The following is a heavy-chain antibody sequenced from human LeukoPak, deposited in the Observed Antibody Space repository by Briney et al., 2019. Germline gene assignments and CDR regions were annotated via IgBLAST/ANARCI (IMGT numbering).Heavy chain of an antibody. D-gene: IGHD3-10*01. J-gene: IGHJ6*02. Sequence: GSLRLSCAASGFTFSSYAMSWVRQAPGKGLEWVSAISGSGGSTYYADSVKGRFTISRDNSKNTLYLQMNSLRAEDTAVYYCAKGVIGYYYYYGMDVWGQGTTVTVSS. CDR3: AKGVIGYYYYYGMDV. CDR2: ISGSGGST. CDR1: GFTFSSYA. V-gene: IGHV3-23*01.